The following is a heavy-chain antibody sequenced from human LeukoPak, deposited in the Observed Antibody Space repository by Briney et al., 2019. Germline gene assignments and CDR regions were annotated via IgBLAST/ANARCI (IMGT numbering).Heavy chain of an antibody. CDR2: INPILGIA. V-gene: IGHV1-69*04. CDR1: RGTFSSYA. D-gene: IGHD3-22*01. Sequence: SVKVSCKASRGTFSSYAISWVRQAPGQGREGMGRINPILGIANYPQKFQGRVTITADNSTSTAYMELSSLRSEDTAVYYCARAPGHYYDSSGYYRMGYYYYGMDVWGQRTTVTDSS. J-gene: IGHJ6*02. CDR3: ARAPGHYYDSSGYYRMGYYYYGMDV.